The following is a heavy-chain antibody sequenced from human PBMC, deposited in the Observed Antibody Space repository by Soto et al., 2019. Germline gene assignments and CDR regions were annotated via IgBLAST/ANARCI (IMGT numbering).Heavy chain of an antibody. CDR2: IYYSGST. CDR3: ARDSHYSDYYYGMDV. V-gene: IGHV4-59*01. CDR1: GGSISSYY. D-gene: IGHD2-21*01. J-gene: IGHJ6*02. Sequence: SETLSLTCTVSGGSISSYYWSWIRQPPGKGLEWIGYIYYSGSTNYNPSLKSRVTISVDTSKNQFSLKLSSVTAADTAVYYCARDSHYSDYYYGMDVWGQGTTVTVSS.